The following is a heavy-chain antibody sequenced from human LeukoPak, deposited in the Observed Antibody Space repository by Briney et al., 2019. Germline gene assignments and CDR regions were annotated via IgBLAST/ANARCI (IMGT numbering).Heavy chain of an antibody. Sequence: GGSLRLSCTFSGLTFRSFWMNWVRQAPGKGLEWVANINPGGNEIRSVDSVKGRSIISRDNAKNSLDLQMSSLRVEHTAVYYCMCWGTDNHWGQGILVTVSS. CDR1: GLTFRSFW. CDR3: MCWGTDNH. CDR2: INPGGNEI. J-gene: IGHJ4*02. D-gene: IGHD7-27*01. V-gene: IGHV3-7*01.